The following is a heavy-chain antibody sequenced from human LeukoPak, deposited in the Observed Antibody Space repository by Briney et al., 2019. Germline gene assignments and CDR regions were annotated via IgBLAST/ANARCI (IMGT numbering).Heavy chain of an antibody. CDR3: AKDGGLWVSAHWGDS. D-gene: IGHD7-27*01. Sequence: GGSLRLSCAASGFTFSSYTMSWVRQAPGKGLEWVSTITTSDGNTYYADSVKGWSTVSRDNSKNTLFLQMNSLRAEDTAVYYCAKDGGLWVSAHWGDSWGRGTLVTVSS. V-gene: IGHV3-23*01. CDR1: GFTFSSYT. J-gene: IGHJ4*02. CDR2: ITTSDGNT.